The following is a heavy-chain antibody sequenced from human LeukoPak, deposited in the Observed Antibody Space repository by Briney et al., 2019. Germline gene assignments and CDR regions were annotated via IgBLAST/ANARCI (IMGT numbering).Heavy chain of an antibody. CDR1: GYTFTGYY. D-gene: IGHD2-21*02. J-gene: IGHJ3*02. Sequence: ASVKVSCKASGYTFTGYYMHWVRQAPGQGLEWVGWINPNSGGTNYAQKFQGRVTMTRDTSISTAYMELSRLRSDDTAVYYCASHLYCGGDCPSAFDIWGQGTMVTVSS. CDR2: INPNSGGT. CDR3: ASHLYCGGDCPSAFDI. V-gene: IGHV1-2*02.